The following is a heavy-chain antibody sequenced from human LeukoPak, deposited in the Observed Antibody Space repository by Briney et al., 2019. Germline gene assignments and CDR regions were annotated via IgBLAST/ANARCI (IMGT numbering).Heavy chain of an antibody. V-gene: IGHV4-59*11. D-gene: IGHD3-22*01. Sequence: SETLSLTCTVSGGSISSHDWGWIRQPPGKGLEWIGYIYDSGSTTYNPSLKSRVTILVDTSKDQVSLKLISVTAADTAVYYCARGRRGRYYDISRYNYFDYWGQGTLVSVSS. CDR3: ARGRRGRYYDISRYNYFDY. CDR1: GGSISSHD. J-gene: IGHJ4*02. CDR2: IYDSGST.